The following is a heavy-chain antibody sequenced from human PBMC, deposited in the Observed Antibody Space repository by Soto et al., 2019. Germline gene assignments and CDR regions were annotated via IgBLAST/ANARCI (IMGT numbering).Heavy chain of an antibody. CDR3: ARKIADTGSGFDY. J-gene: IGHJ4*02. Sequence: GEALKISCKGSGYSFGNHWIAWVRQRPGRGLEWMGIIHPGKSDTRYSPSFEGQVTISADNSSNTAYLQWSSLQASDSATYYCARKIADTGSGFDYWGQGTLVTVSS. CDR2: IHPGKSDT. D-gene: IGHD2-15*01. CDR1: GYSFGNHW. V-gene: IGHV5-51*01.